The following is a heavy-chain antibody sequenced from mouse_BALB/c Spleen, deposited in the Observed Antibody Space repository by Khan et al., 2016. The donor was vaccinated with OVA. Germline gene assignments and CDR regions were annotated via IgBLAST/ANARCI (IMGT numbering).Heavy chain of an antibody. CDR3: ARTARIKY. CDR1: GYSITTGYG. V-gene: IGHV3-1*02. Sequence: EVQLVESGPGLEKPSQSLSLTCTVTGYSITTGYGWNWIRKFPGNKLERMGYITYTGSTNYTPSLKRRISITRDTTKNQYCLQLKSVTTEDTATYYSARTARIKYWGQGTTLTVSS. J-gene: IGHJ2*01. CDR2: ITYTGST. D-gene: IGHD1-2*01.